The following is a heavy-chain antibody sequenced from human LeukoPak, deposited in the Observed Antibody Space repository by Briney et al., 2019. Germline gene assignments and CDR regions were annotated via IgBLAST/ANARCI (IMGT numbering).Heavy chain of an antibody. CDR1: GFSFSGHD. CDR3: ARADCSSSTCYLRRSWFGP. D-gene: IGHD2-2*01. V-gene: IGHV3-21*01. Sequence: PGGSLRLSCAASGFSFSGHDMNWVRQAPGKGLEWVSSISFSSTYIYYADSVRGRFTISRDNAKNSLYLQMNSLRVEDTAVYYCARADCSSSTCYLRRSWFGPWGQGTLVTVSS. J-gene: IGHJ5*02. CDR2: ISFSSTYI.